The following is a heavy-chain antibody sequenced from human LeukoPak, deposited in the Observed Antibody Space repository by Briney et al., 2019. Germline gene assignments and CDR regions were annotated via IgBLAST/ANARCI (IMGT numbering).Heavy chain of an antibody. CDR1: GFTFSSYS. J-gene: IGHJ3*02. V-gene: IGHV3-21*01. Sequence: TGGSLRLSCAASGFTFSSYSMNWVRQAPGKGLEWVSSISSSSSYIYYADSVKGRFTISRDNAKNSLYLQMNSLRAEDTAVYYCARVTVSPNAFDIWGQGTMVTVSS. D-gene: IGHD2-8*01. CDR3: ARVTVSPNAFDI. CDR2: ISSSSSYI.